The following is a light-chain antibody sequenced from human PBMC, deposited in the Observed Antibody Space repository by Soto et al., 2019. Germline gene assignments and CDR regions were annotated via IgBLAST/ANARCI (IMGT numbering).Light chain of an antibody. V-gene: IGLV2-11*01. CDR3: CLYAVTFYV. CDR1: SSDVGTYDF. J-gene: IGLJ1*01. CDR2: DVS. Sequence: QSALTQPRSVSGSPGQPVTISCTGTSSDVGTYDFVSWYQQHPGKAPRLMIFDVSERPSGVPDRFSGSKSGNTASLTISGLQAEDEADYYCCLYAVTFYVFGTGTKV.